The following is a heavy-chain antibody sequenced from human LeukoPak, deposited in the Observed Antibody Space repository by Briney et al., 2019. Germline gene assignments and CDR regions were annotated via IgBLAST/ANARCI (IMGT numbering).Heavy chain of an antibody. CDR3: AKASAMIVVVSKHFDY. V-gene: IGHV3-23*01. CDR1: GFTFSSYA. CDR2: ISGSGGST. J-gene: IGHJ4*02. D-gene: IGHD3-22*01. Sequence: PGGSLRLSCAASGFTFSSYAMSWVHQAPGKGLEWVSAISGSGGSTYYAGSVKGRFTISRDNSKNTLYLQMNSLRAEDTAVYYCAKASAMIVVVSKHFDYWGQGTLVTVSS.